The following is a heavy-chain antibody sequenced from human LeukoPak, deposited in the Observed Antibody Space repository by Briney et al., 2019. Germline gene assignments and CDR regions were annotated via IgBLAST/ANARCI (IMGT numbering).Heavy chain of an antibody. CDR1: GFTFDDYA. D-gene: IGHD5-18*01. CDR2: ISWNSGSI. V-gene: IGHV3-9*01. CDR3: AKDIGYSYGMDV. J-gene: IGHJ6*02. Sequence: GRSLRLSCAASGFTFDDYAMHWVRQAPGKGLEWVSGISWNSGSIGYADSVKGRFTISRDNAKNSLYLQVNSLRAEDTALYYCAKDIGYSYGMDVWGQGTTVTVSS.